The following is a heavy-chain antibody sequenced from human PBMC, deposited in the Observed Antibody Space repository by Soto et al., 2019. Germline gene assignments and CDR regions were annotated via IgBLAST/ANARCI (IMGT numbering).Heavy chain of an antibody. J-gene: IGHJ5*02. CDR3: AHRRPTARFGDGFDP. CDR2: IYWDDDK. D-gene: IGHD3-16*01. Sequence: QITLKESGPTLVKPTQTLTLTCTFSGFSLSTSGVGVGWIRQPPGKALEWLALIYWDDDKRYSPSLKSRLTITKDTSKNQVVLKLTNMDPVDTATYYCAHRRPTARFGDGFDPWGQGTLVTVSS. CDR1: GFSLSTSGVG. V-gene: IGHV2-5*02.